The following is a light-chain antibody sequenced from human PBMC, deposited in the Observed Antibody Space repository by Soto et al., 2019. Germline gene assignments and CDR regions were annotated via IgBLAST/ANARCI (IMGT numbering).Light chain of an antibody. CDR3: RQANSFPRT. CDR2: DVS. CDR1: QSISGW. V-gene: IGKV1-5*01. J-gene: IGKJ5*01. Sequence: DSKMTQSPSTLSASVGDRVTITCWASQSISGWLAWYQQKPGKAPKLLIYDVSSLESGVPSRFSGSGSGTDFTLTISSLQPEDFATYYCRQANSFPRTFGQGTRLEIK.